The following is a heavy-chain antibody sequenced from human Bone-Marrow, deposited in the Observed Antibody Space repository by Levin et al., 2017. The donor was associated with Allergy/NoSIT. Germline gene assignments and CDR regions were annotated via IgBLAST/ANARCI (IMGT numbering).Heavy chain of an antibody. CDR2: FDPKEGET. Sequence: GESLKISCQVSGHTLTESSIHWVRQAPGKGLEWMGGFDPKEGETIYAQKFQGRVTMTADTSTDTAYMELSSLTSEDTAVFYCAIRPREWGLDLYFDLWGRGTLVTVSS. V-gene: IGHV1-24*01. D-gene: IGHD1-26*01. CDR3: AIRPREWGLDLYFDL. CDR1: GHTLTESS. J-gene: IGHJ2*01.